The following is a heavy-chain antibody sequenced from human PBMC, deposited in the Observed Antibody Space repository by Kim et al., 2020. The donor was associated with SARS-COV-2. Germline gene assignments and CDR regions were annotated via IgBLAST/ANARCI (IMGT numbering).Heavy chain of an antibody. Sequence: STSYADSVKGRFTISRANAKNTLYLQMNSLRAEDTAVYYCARAVAGTVDYWGQGTLVTVSS. CDR2: ST. CDR3: ARAVAGTVDY. V-gene: IGHV3-74*01. D-gene: IGHD6-19*01. J-gene: IGHJ4*02.